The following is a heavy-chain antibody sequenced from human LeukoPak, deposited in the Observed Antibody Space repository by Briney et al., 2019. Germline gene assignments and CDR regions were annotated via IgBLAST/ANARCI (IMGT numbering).Heavy chain of an antibody. CDR3: ARAPEYSSGWYTAFDY. D-gene: IGHD6-19*01. V-gene: IGHV6-1*01. CDR1: GDSVSSNSAA. Sequence: SQTLSLTCAISGDSVSSNSAAWNWIRQSPSRGLEWLGRTYYRSKWYNDYAVSVKSRITINPDTSKNQFSLQLYSVTPEDTAVYYCARAPEYSSGWYTAFDYWGQGTLVTVSS. J-gene: IGHJ4*02. CDR2: TYYRSKWYN.